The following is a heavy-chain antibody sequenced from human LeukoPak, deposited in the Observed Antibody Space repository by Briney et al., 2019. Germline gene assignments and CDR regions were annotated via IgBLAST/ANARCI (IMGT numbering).Heavy chain of an antibody. D-gene: IGHD4-17*01. Sequence: PGGSLRLSCAVSGFAFSDYYMNWIRQAPGKGLEWVSYISSSSSYTNYADSVKGRFTISRDNAKNSLYLQMNSLRAEDTAVYYCAKARLRNDAFDIWGQGTRVTVSS. CDR2: ISSSSSYT. CDR1: GFAFSDYY. CDR3: AKARLRNDAFDI. J-gene: IGHJ3*02. V-gene: IGHV3-11*03.